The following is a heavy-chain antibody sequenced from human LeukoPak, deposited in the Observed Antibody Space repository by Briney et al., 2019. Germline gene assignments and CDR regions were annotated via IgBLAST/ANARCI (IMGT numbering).Heavy chain of an antibody. J-gene: IGHJ3*02. CDR3: ARDRPSSIGGIGALDAFDI. V-gene: IGHV3-21*01. D-gene: IGHD2-2*01. CDR2: ISSSSSYI. Sequence: PGGSLRLSCAASGFTFSSYSMNWVRQAPGKGLEWVSSISSSSSYIYYADSVKGRFTISRDNAKNSLYLQMNSLRAEDTAVYYCARDRPSSIGGIGALDAFDIWGQGTMVTVSS. CDR1: GFTFSSYS.